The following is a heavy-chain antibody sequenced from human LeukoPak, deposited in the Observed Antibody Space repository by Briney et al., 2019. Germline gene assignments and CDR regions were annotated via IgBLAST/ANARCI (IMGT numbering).Heavy chain of an antibody. D-gene: IGHD6-19*01. J-gene: IGHJ6*03. Sequence: SETLSLTCAIYGGSFSGYYWSWIRQPPGKGLEWIGEINHRGSTNYNPSLKSRVTISVDTSRNSFSLELSSVTAADTAVYYCAKGGYSSGWDLAHYYYMDVWGKGTTVTISS. CDR3: AKGGYSSGWDLAHYYYMDV. CDR1: GGSFSGYY. V-gene: IGHV4-34*01. CDR2: INHRGST.